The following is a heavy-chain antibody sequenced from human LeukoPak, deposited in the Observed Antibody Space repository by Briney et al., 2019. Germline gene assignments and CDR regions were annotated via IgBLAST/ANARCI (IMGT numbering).Heavy chain of an antibody. Sequence: PSQTLSLTCTVSGGSISSGSYYWSWIRQPAGKGLEWIGRIYTSGSTNYNPSLKSRVTISVDTSKNQFSLKLSSVTAADTAVYYCASYYDGSGHVLWGQGTLVTVSS. CDR3: ASYYDGSGHVL. J-gene: IGHJ4*02. V-gene: IGHV4-61*02. CDR1: GGSISSGSYY. CDR2: IYTSGST. D-gene: IGHD3-22*01.